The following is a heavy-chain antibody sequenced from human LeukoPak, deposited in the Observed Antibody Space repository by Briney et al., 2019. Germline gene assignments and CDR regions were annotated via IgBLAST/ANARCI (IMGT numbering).Heavy chain of an antibody. CDR3: ARSPRRIAAAGTPYFVY. CDR2: INHSGST. J-gene: IGHJ4*02. V-gene: IGHV4-34*01. D-gene: IGHD6-13*01. CDR1: GGSFSGYY. Sequence: SETLSLTCAVYGGSFSGYYWSWIRQPPGKGLEWIGEINHSGSTNYNPSLQRRVTISVDTSMHQLSLQLSSVTAADTAVYYCARSPRRIAAAGTPYFVYWGQGTLVTVSS.